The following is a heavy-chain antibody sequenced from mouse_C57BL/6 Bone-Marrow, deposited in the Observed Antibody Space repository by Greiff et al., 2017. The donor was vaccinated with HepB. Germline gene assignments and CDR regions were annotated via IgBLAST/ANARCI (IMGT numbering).Heavy chain of an antibody. J-gene: IGHJ4*01. CDR3: ARDPYYFAMDY. CDR1: GFTFSSYA. Sequence: EVKLVESGGGLVKPGGSLKLSCAASGFTFSSYAMSWVRQTPEKRLEWVATISDGGSYTYYPDNVKGRFTISRDNAKNNLYLQMSHLKSEDTAMYYCARDPYYFAMDYWGHGTSVTVSS. V-gene: IGHV5-4*01. CDR2: ISDGGSYT.